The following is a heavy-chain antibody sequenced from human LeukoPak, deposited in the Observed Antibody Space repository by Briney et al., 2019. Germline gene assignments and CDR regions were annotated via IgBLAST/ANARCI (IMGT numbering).Heavy chain of an antibody. Sequence: GGALRLSCAASGFTFWNYVLSWVREAPGEGLEWGSGINCNGGSTGYADSVEGRFTISRDNAKNSQYLQMNSLRVEDTALYYCARAQTYGDSRLLLDYWGQGTLVTVSS. D-gene: IGHD2-21*02. V-gene: IGHV3-20*04. J-gene: IGHJ4*02. CDR1: GFTFWNYV. CDR3: ARAQTYGDSRLLLDY. CDR2: INCNGGST.